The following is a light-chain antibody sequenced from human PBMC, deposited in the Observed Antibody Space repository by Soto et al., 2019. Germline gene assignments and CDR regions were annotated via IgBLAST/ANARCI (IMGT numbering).Light chain of an antibody. V-gene: IGKV2-28*01. Sequence: DIVMTQSPLSLPVTPGEPASISCRSSQSLLHRNGYNYLDWYLQKPGQSPQLLIYVASNRASGVPARVSGSGSGTDFTLKISRVEAGDVGVYYCMQALQIPTTFGQGTRLEIK. CDR3: MQALQIPTT. J-gene: IGKJ5*01. CDR1: QSLLHRNGYNY. CDR2: VAS.